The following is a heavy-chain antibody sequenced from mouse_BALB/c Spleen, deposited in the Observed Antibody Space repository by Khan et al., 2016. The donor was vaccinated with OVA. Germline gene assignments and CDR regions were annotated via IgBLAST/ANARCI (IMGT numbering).Heavy chain of an antibody. CDR2: MSSGGDYT. Sequence: EVQRVQSGGDLVKPGGSLKLSCAASGFTFSSYSMSWVRQIPDKRLEWVATMSSGGDYTYYPDSVKGRFTIPRDNAANTLYLQMSSLKSEDNALYYCARHLTGSFDCWGEGTLVTVAA. CDR1: GFTFSSYS. V-gene: IGHV5-6*01. CDR3: ARHLTGSFDC. J-gene: IGHJ3*01.